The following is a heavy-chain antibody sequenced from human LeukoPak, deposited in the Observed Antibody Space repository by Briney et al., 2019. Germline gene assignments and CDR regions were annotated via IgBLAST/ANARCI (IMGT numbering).Heavy chain of an antibody. V-gene: IGHV3-30*18. Sequence: PGWSLRLSGAASGFTFSSYVMHWVRQAPGKGLDWVAVISYDGSNKYYADSVKGRFTISRDNSKNTLYLQMNSLRAEDTAVYYCANDREVYCSSTSCYRGYYYYGMDVWGQGTTVTVSS. D-gene: IGHD2-2*01. CDR1: GFTFSSYV. J-gene: IGHJ6*02. CDR2: ISYDGSNK. CDR3: ANDREVYCSSTSCYRGYYYYGMDV.